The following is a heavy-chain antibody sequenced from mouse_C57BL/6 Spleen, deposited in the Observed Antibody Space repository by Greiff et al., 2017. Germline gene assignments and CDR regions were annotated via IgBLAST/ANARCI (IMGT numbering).Heavy chain of an antibody. CDR2: ISSGSSTI. J-gene: IGHJ4*01. Sequence: EVMLVESGGGLVKPGGSLKLSCAASGFTFSDYGMHWVRQAPEKGLEWVAYISSGSSTIYYADAVKGRFSISRDNAKNTLFLQMTSLRSEDTAMYYCARGDCDAMDYWGQGTSVTVSS. CDR1: GFTFSDYG. CDR3: ARGDCDAMDY. V-gene: IGHV5-17*01.